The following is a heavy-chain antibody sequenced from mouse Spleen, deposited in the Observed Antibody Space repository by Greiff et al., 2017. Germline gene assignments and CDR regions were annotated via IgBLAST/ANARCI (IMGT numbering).Heavy chain of an antibody. CDR2: IDPEDGDT. J-gene: IGHJ4*01. CDR3: TTGYYGSSLGYAMDY. D-gene: IGHD1-1*01. CDR1: GFNIKDYY. V-gene: IGHV14-1*01. Sequence: VQLQQSGAELVRPGASVKLSCTASGFNIKDYYMHWVKQRPEQGLEWIGRIDPEDGDTEYAPKFQGKATMTADTSSNTAYLQLSSLTSEDTAVYYCTTGYYGSSLGYAMDYWGQGTSVTVSS.